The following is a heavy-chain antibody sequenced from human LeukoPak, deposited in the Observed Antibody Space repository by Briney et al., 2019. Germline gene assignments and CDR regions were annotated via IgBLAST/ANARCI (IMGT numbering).Heavy chain of an antibody. J-gene: IGHJ5*02. CDR3: ARRYYGSGSYYNWFDP. V-gene: IGHV5-51*01. CDR1: GYSFTSYW. Sequence: GESLKISCKGSGYSFTSYWIGWVRQMPGKGLEWMVIIYPGDSDTRYSPSFQGQVTISADKSISTAYLQWSSLKASDTAMYYCARRYYGSGSYYNWFDPWGQGTLVTVSS. CDR2: IYPGDSDT. D-gene: IGHD3-10*01.